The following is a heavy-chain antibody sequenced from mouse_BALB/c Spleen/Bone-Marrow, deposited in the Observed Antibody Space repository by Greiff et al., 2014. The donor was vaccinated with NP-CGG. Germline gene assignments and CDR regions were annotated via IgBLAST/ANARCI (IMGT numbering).Heavy chain of an antibody. D-gene: IGHD1-1*01. J-gene: IGHJ2*01. Sequence: VHLVESGAELVKPGASVNLSCKASGYTFTSYWMEWVKQRPGQGLEWIGEINPSNGRTNFNEKFKTKATLTVDKSSSTAYMQLSSLTSEDSAVYYCARGYGSVDYWGQGTTLTVSS. CDR2: INPSNGRT. CDR3: ARGYGSVDY. CDR1: GYTFTSYW. V-gene: IGHV1S81*02.